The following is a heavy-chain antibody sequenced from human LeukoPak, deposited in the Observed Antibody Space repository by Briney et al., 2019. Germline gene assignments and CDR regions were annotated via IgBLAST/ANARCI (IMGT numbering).Heavy chain of an antibody. Sequence: PGGSLRLSCAASGFTFSSYGMHWVRQAPGKGLEWVAVIWYDGSNKYYADSVKGRFTISRDNSKNTLYLQMNSLRAEDTAVYYCARSPVENYGLDWYFDLWGRGTLVTVSS. D-gene: IGHD3-10*01. J-gene: IGHJ2*01. CDR3: ARSPVENYGLDWYFDL. V-gene: IGHV3-33*01. CDR1: GFTFSSYG. CDR2: IWYDGSNK.